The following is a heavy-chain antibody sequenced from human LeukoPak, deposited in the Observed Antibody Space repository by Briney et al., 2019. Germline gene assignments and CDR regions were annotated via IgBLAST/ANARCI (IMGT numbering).Heavy chain of an antibody. CDR1: GFTFGMYW. D-gene: IGHD3-3*01. Sequence: GGSLRLSCVASGFTFGMYWMSWVRQAPGKGLEWVANIKLDGSEKNYVDSVKGRFTISRDNTKNSLYLQMNSLRAEDTAVFYCARDQYDTWSRRGNFDSWGQGTLVIVSS. J-gene: IGHJ4*02. V-gene: IGHV3-7*03. CDR3: ARDQYDTWSRRGNFDS. CDR2: IKLDGSEK.